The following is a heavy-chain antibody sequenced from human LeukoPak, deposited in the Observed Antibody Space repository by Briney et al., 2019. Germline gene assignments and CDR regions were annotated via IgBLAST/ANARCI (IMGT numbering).Heavy chain of an antibody. CDR1: GFTFISYA. D-gene: IGHD2-15*01. V-gene: IGHV3-23*01. CDR2: IGGSGSST. J-gene: IGHJ4*02. CDR3: ATGSGS. Sequence: GGSLRLSCAASGFTFISYAMTWVRQAPGKGLEWVSAIGGSGSSTHYADSVKGRFTISRDNSKNTLYLQMNSLRAEDTAVYYCATGSGSWGQGTRITVSS.